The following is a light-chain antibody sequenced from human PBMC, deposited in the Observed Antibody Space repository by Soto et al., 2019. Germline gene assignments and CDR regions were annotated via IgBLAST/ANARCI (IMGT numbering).Light chain of an antibody. Sequence: EIVLTQSPGTLSLSPGERATLSCRASQSVSSNLAWYQQKPGKAPRLLIYGASRRATGIPERFSGSGSGTDFTLTISKLEPEDFAVYYCQQSNSCPRTFGRGTKVDIK. CDR2: GAS. J-gene: IGKJ4*01. V-gene: IGKV3-20*01. CDR1: QSVSSN. CDR3: QQSNSCPRT.